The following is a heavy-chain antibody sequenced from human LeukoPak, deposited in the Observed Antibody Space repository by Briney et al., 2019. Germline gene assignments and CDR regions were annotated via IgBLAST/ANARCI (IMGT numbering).Heavy chain of an antibody. CDR1: GGSISSGDYY. V-gene: IGHV4-61*08. Sequence: PSETLSLTCTVSGGSISSGDYYWSWIRQPPGKGLEWIGYIYYSGSTNYNPSLKSRVTISVDTSKNQFSLKLSSVTAADTAVYYCARDCSSTSCYPPGFDPWGQGTLVTVSS. J-gene: IGHJ5*02. D-gene: IGHD2-2*01. CDR2: IYYSGST. CDR3: ARDCSSTSCYPPGFDP.